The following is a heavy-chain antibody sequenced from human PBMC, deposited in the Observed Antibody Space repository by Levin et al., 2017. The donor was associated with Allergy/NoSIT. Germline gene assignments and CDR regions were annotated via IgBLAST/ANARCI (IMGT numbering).Heavy chain of an antibody. J-gene: IGHJ6*02. V-gene: IGHV3-11*01. Sequence: GGSLSLSCVASFFFFLSSSLSWIRQAPGKGLEWVSYISSGGSIIYYADSVKGRFTLSLSHAKNSLSLQMNSLRAEDTAVYYCAKGMADFYSYGMDVWGQGTTVTVSS. CDR2: ISSGGSII. CDR1: FFFFLSSS. D-gene: IGHD5-24*01. CDR3: AKGMADFYSYGMDV.